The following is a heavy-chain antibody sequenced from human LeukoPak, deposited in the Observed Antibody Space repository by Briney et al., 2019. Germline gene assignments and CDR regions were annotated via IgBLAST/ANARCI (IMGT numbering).Heavy chain of an antibody. CDR1: GYTFTSYG. CDR3: ARVYYYVSGPYYYYMDV. D-gene: IGHD3-10*01. J-gene: IGHJ6*03. Sequence: ASVKVSCKASGYTFTSYGISWVRQAPGQGLEWMGWISAYNGNTNYAQKLQGRVTMTTDTSTSTAYMELRSLRSDDTAVYYCARVYYYVSGPYYYYMDVWGKGTTVTVSS. V-gene: IGHV1-18*01. CDR2: ISAYNGNT.